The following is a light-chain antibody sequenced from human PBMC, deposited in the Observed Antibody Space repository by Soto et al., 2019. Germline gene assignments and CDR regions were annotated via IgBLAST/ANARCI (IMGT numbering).Light chain of an antibody. CDR1: QDISNY. CDR3: QQYDNVLT. V-gene: IGKV1-33*01. CDR2: GAS. J-gene: IGKJ4*01. Sequence: DIQMTQSPSSLSASVGDRVTITCQASQDISNYLNWYQQKPGKAPKLLIYGASNLERGVPSRFSGSGSGTDFTFTISSLQPEDIATYYCQQYDNVLTFGGGTKVEIK.